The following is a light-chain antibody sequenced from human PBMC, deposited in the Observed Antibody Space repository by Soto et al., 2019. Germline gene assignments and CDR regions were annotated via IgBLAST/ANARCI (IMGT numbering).Light chain of an antibody. CDR3: QQRSRWPPT. CDR1: QSIATY. J-gene: IGKJ1*01. CDR2: DAS. Sequence: EVVLTQSPATLSLSPGERDTLSCMASQSIATYLAWYQQKPGRAPSLLIFDASNRATGIPARFSGSGSGTDFTLTISSLEPEDFATYYCQQRSRWPPTFGHGTKVDIK. V-gene: IGKV3-11*01.